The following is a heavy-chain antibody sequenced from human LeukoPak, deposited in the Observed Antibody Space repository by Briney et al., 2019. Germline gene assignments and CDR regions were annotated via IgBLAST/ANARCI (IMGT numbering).Heavy chain of an antibody. Sequence: ASETLSLTCTVSGGSISSYYWSWIRQPPGKGLEWIGYIYYSGSTSYNPSLKSRVTISVDTSKNQFSLKLSSVTAADTAVYYCARPRYGGSRAYYFDYWGQGTLVTVSS. D-gene: IGHD3-16*01. V-gene: IGHV4-59*08. CDR1: GGSISSYY. CDR3: ARPRYGGSRAYYFDY. J-gene: IGHJ4*02. CDR2: IYYSGST.